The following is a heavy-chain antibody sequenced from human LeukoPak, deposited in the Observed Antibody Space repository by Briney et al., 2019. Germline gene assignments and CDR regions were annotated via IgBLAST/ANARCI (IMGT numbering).Heavy chain of an antibody. J-gene: IGHJ6*03. Sequence: ASVKVSCKASGYTFTSFDIFWVRQATGQGVEGMGWMSPNSGNTGSAQKFQGRVTFTRDTSISTSFMELSSLRSEDTAIYYCARGRPDTSVPRTYYMDVWGKGTTVTVSS. CDR2: MSPNSGNT. CDR3: ARGRPDTSVPRTYYMDV. D-gene: IGHD5-18*01. CDR1: GYTFTSFD. V-gene: IGHV1-8*01.